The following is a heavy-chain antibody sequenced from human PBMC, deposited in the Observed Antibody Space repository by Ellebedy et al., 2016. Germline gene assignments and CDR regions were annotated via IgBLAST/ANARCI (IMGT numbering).Heavy chain of an antibody. V-gene: IGHV3-23*01. CDR2: ISGSGGST. CDR3: AKEIYLTGYSYFYPGFDY. D-gene: IGHD5-18*01. J-gene: IGHJ4*02. CDR1: GFTFSSYA. Sequence: GESLKISXAASGFTFSSYAMSWVRQAPGKGLEWVSAISGSGGSTYYADSVKGRFTISRDNSKNSLYLQMNSLRAEDTALYYCAKEIYLTGYSYFYPGFDYWGQGTLVTVSS.